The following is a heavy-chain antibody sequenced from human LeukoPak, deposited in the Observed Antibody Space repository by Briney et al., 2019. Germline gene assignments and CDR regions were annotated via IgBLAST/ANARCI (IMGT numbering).Heavy chain of an antibody. J-gene: IGHJ3*02. CDR3: ARAPRYSSSWPNDAFDI. CDR1: GYTFTSYN. D-gene: IGHD6-13*01. Sequence: ASVKVSCKASGYTFTSYNMHWVRQAPGQGLEWMGIINPSDGTTNYAQTFQGRVTMTRDTSTSTVYMELSSLRSEDTAVYYCARAPRYSSSWPNDAFDIWGQGTMVTVSS. CDR2: INPSDGTT. V-gene: IGHV1-46*01.